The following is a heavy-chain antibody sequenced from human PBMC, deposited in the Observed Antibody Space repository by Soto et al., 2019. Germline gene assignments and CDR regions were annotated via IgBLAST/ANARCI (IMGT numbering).Heavy chain of an antibody. CDR1: GGTFSSYA. CDR3: ASATFEGWNAGGYYYYGMDV. CDR2: IIPIFGTA. Sequence: GASVKVSCKASGGTFSSYAISWVRQAPGQGLEWMGGIIPIFGTANYAQKFQGRVTITADESTSTAYMELSSLRSEDTAVYYCASATFEGWNAGGYYYYGMDVWGQGTTVTVSS. J-gene: IGHJ6*02. D-gene: IGHD1-1*01. V-gene: IGHV1-69*13.